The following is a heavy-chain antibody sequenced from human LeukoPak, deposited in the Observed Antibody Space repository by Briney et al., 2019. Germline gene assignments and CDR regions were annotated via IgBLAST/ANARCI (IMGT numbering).Heavy chain of an antibody. Sequence: GGSLKLSCEASGFTFSSYWMHWVRQIPGKGLMWVSRIESNGLTLYADSVRDRFTISRDNGKNTIYLQMNSLRVDDTAIYYCAKAATYFYGSVTYDWFESWGRGTLVTVSS. V-gene: IGHV3-74*01. D-gene: IGHD3-10*01. CDR1: GFTFSSYW. CDR2: IESNGLT. J-gene: IGHJ5*01. CDR3: AKAATYFYGSVTYDWFES.